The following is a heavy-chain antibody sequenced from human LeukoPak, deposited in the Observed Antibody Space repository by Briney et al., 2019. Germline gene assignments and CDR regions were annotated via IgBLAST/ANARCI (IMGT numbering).Heavy chain of an antibody. CDR2: INTNTGNP. Sequence: GASVKVSCKASGYTFTSYAMNWVRQAPGQGLEWMGWINTNTGNPTYAQGFTGRFVFSLDTSVSTAYLQISSLKAEDTAVYYCARVNRVVVVAATGDYYYMDVWGKGTTVTVSS. CDR1: GYTFTSYA. D-gene: IGHD2-15*01. J-gene: IGHJ6*03. CDR3: ARVNRVVVVAATGDYYYMDV. V-gene: IGHV7-4-1*02.